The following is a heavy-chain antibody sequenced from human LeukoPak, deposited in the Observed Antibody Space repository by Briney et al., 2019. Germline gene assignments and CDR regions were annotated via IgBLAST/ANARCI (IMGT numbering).Heavy chain of an antibody. D-gene: IGHD6-13*01. V-gene: IGHV1-18*01. J-gene: IGHJ4*02. CDR3: ARDDPSIAAAGIFDY. CDR1: GYTFTSYG. Sequence: ASVKVSCKASGYTFTSYGISWVRQAPGQGLEWMGWISAYNGNTNYAQKLQGRVTMTTDTSTSTAYMELRSLRSDDTAVYYSARDDPSIAAAGIFDYWGQGTLVTVSS. CDR2: ISAYNGNT.